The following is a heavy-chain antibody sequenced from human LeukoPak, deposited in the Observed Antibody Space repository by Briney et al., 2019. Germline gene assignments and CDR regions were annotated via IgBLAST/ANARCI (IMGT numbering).Heavy chain of an antibody. CDR1: GLSFSGYY. V-gene: IGHV4-34*01. CDR3: ATTDRLLWFGEFLQYFDY. Sequence: SETLCLSCAGYGLSFSGYYWSWIRQAPGKGLEWVGEINHSGSTNYKLSLKRRVTISVDTSKNPFSLKLSSVTAADTAVYYCATTDRLLWFGEFLQYFDYWGQGTLVTVSS. D-gene: IGHD3-10*01. CDR2: INHSGST. J-gene: IGHJ4*02.